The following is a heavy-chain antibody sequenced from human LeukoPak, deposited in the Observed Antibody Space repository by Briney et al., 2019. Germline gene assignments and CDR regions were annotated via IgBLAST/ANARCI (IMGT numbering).Heavy chain of an antibody. Sequence: GGSLRLSCAASGFTFRSYAMTWVRQAPGKGLEWVAVISYDGSNKYYADSVKGRFTISRDNSKNTLYLQMNSLRAEDTAVYYCARVHYCSSTSCYAGYFDYWGQGTLVTVSS. CDR3: ARVHYCSSTSCYAGYFDY. V-gene: IGHV3-30-3*01. J-gene: IGHJ4*02. CDR1: GFTFRSYA. D-gene: IGHD2-2*01. CDR2: ISYDGSNK.